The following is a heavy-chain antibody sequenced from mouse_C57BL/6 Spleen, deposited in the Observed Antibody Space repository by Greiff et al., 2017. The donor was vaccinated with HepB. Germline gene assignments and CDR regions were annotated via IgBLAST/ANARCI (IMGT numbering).Heavy chain of an antibody. V-gene: IGHV1-53*01. CDR2: INPSNGGT. D-gene: IGHD3-2*02. J-gene: IGHJ4*01. Sequence: QVHVKQPGTELVKPGASVKLSCKASGYTFTSYWMHWVKQRPGQGLEWIGNINPSNGGTNYNEKFKSKATLTVDKSSSTAYMQLSSLTSEDSAVYYCARSEELRPHYYAMDYWGQGTSVTVSS. CDR3: ARSEELRPHYYAMDY. CDR1: GYTFTSYW.